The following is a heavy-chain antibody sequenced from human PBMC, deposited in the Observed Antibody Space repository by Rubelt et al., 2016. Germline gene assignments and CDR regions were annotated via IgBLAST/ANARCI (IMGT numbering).Heavy chain of an antibody. Sequence: QVQLQESGPGLVKPSQTLSLTCPVPGVSTSSGGYYWSWIRQHPGKGLEWIGYIYYSGSTYYNPSLKSRVTISLDTSNNQSSRKLSYVTAVGATVCYCAGNIDYYARGGDSWGAFDIWGQGTLVTVSS. D-gene: IGHD3-22*01. CDR2: IYYSGST. CDR1: GVSTSSGGYY. J-gene: IGHJ3*02. CDR3: AGNIDYYARGGDSWGAFDI. V-gene: IGHV4-31*03.